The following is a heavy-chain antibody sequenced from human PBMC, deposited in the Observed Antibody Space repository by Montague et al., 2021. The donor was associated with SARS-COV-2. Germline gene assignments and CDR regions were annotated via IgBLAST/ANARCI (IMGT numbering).Heavy chain of an antibody. J-gene: IGHJ5*02. V-gene: IGHV4-39*01. CDR3: ARHDHRTRFDP. CDR2: LYYSGSS. CDR1: GGSISSDTYY. D-gene: IGHD1-7*01. Sequence: SETLSLTCSVSGGSISSDTYYCGWIRSPPGKRQEWIGSLYYSGSSHYNPSLKSRVTISVDTSKNQYSLKVSCVTAADAAIYYCARHDHRTRFDPWGQGTLVTVSS.